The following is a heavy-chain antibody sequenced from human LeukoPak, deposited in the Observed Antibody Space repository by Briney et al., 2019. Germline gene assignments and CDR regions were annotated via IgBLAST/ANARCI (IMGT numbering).Heavy chain of an antibody. CDR1: GFTFSSYA. CDR2: ISGSGSNI. D-gene: IGHD6-13*01. Sequence: PGGSLRLSCAASGFTFSSYAMSWVRQAPGKGLEWVTAISGSGSNIYYADSVKGRFTNSRDNAKNSLYLQMNSLRAEDTAVYYCARVITAAGTDYWGQGTLVSVCS. V-gene: IGHV3-21*04. CDR3: ARVITAAGTDY. J-gene: IGHJ4*02.